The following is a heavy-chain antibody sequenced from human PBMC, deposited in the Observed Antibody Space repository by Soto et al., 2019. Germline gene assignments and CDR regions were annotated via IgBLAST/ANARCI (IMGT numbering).Heavy chain of an antibody. D-gene: IGHD3-10*01. CDR3: ARGTGSGSFMIDY. CDR2: ISSDGSTI. CDR1: GFPFTSYA. V-gene: IGHV3-30-3*01. J-gene: IGHJ4*02. Sequence: QVLLVESGGGVVQPGTSLTLSCAASGFPFTSYAMHWVRQTPEKGLQWLTIISSDGSTIHYVDSVKGRFTISRDNSKNTGYLQMNSLRADDTAVYYCARGTGSGSFMIDYWGPGTLVNVSS.